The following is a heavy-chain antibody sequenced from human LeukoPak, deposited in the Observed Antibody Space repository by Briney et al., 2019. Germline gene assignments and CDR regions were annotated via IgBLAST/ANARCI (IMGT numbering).Heavy chain of an antibody. J-gene: IGHJ4*02. V-gene: IGHV3-23*01. Sequence: SGGSLRLSCAASGFTFSSYSMSWVRQAPGKGLEWVSAISGSGGSTYYADSVKGRFTISRDNSKNTLYLRMNSLRAEDTAVYYCARGDSGSYFRLGAVFDYWGQGTLVTVSS. CDR2: ISGSGGST. CDR3: ARGDSGSYFRLGAVFDY. CDR1: GFTFSSYS. D-gene: IGHD1-26*01.